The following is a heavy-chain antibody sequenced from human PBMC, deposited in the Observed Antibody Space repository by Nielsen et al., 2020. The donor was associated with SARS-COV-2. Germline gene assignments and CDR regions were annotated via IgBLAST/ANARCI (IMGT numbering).Heavy chain of an antibody. J-gene: IGHJ4*02. CDR3: ARMTTVTTGGLDY. D-gene: IGHD4-17*01. CDR1: GFTFSSYE. V-gene: IGHV3-48*03. Sequence: GGSLRLSCAASGFTFSSYEMNWVRQAPGKGLEWVSYISSSGSTIYYADSVKGRFTISRDNAKNSLYLQMNSLRAEDTAVYYCARMTTVTTGGLDYWGQGTLVTVSS. CDR2: ISSSGSTI.